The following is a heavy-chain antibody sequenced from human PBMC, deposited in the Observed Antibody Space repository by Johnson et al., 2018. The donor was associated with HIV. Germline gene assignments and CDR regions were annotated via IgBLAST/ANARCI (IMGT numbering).Heavy chain of an antibody. D-gene: IGHD6-6*01. Sequence: VQLVESGGGLVQPGGSLRLSCAASGFTFSSYWMSWVRQAPGKGLEWVANIKEDGSEKYYVDSVKGRFTISRDNSKNTLYLQMNSLRAEDTAVYYCAKDLGYSSSSRAFDIWGQGTMVTVSS. V-gene: IGHV3-7*05. CDR1: GFTFSSYW. J-gene: IGHJ3*02. CDR3: AKDLGYSSSSRAFDI. CDR2: IKEDGSEK.